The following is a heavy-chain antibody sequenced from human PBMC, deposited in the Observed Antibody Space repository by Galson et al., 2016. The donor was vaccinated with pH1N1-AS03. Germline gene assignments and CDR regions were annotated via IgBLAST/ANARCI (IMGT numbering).Heavy chain of an antibody. V-gene: IGHV2-70*11. Sequence: PALVKPTQTLTLTCTISGFSLTTSGMCVNWIRQPPGKALEWPARIDWDDDKYFSTSLRTRLTISRDTSKNQVVLKMTNMGPLDTGTYYCARGVRPYYYAMDVWGQGTTVTVSS. CDR3: ARGVRPYYYAMDV. CDR2: IDWDDDK. J-gene: IGHJ6*02. CDR1: GFSLTTSGMC.